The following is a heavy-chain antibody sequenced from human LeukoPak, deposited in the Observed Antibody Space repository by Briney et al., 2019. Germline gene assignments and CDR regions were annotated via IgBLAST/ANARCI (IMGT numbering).Heavy chain of an antibody. Sequence: GGSLRLSCAASGFTFSGYEMNWVRQAPGKGLEWVSYISSSGSTIYYAGSVKGRFTISRDNAKNSLFLQMNSLRAEDTAFYYCARESLVGATTIDYWGQGTLVTVS. CDR2: ISSSGSTI. J-gene: IGHJ4*02. CDR3: ARESLVGATTIDY. CDR1: GFTFSGYE. D-gene: IGHD1-26*01. V-gene: IGHV3-48*03.